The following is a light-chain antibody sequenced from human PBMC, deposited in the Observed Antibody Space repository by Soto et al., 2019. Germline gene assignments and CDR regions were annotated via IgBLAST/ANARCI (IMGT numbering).Light chain of an antibody. Sequence: AIQMTQSPSSLSASVGDRVTITCRASQDIRHDLGWYQQKPGKAPTLLIYSASTLHSGVPSRFSGTGSGPDFTLPISSLQPADFATYYCLQDDAYPLTFGGATNVEIK. CDR1: QDIRHD. V-gene: IGKV1-6*01. CDR3: LQDDAYPLT. J-gene: IGKJ4*01. CDR2: SAS.